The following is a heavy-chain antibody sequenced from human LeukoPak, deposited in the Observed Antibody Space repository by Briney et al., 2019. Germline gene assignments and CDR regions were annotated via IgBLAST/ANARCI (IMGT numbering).Heavy chain of an antibody. V-gene: IGHV1-18*01. J-gene: IGHJ4*02. Sequence: GASVKVSCKASGYTFTSYGISWVRQAPGQGLEWMGWFSAYNGNTNYAQKLQGRVTMTTDSSTSTAYMELRSLRSDDTAVYFCARGLDAASGLANFDYWGQGTLITVSS. D-gene: IGHD1-1*01. CDR3: ARGLDAASGLANFDY. CDR2: FSAYNGNT. CDR1: GYTFTSYG.